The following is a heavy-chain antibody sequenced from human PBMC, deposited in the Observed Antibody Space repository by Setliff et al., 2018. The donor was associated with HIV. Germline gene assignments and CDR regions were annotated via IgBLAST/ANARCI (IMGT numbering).Heavy chain of an antibody. J-gene: IGHJ5*02. V-gene: IGHV4-39*01. CDR2: IYYSGST. CDR1: GGSISSSSYY. Sequence: NPSETLSLTCTVSGGSISSSSYYWGWIRQPPGKGLEWIGSIYYSGSTYYNPSLKSRVTLSVDTSKNQFFLRLSSATAADTAVYYCARDFGVVIPQGRFDPWGQGTLVTVSS. D-gene: IGHD3-3*01. CDR3: ARDFGVVIPQGRFDP.